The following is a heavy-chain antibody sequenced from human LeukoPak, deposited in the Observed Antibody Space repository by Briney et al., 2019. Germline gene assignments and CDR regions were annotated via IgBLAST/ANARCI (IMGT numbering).Heavy chain of an antibody. Sequence: GGSLRLSCAASGFTFSDYYMSWIRQAPGKGLEWVSYISSSGSTIYYADSVKGRFTISRGNAKNSLYLQMNSLRAEDTAVYYCARVQYCTNGVCRAGYYYGMDVWGQGTTVTVSS. V-gene: IGHV3-11*01. CDR3: ARVQYCTNGVCRAGYYYGMDV. CDR1: GFTFSDYY. CDR2: ISSSGSTI. D-gene: IGHD2-8*01. J-gene: IGHJ6*02.